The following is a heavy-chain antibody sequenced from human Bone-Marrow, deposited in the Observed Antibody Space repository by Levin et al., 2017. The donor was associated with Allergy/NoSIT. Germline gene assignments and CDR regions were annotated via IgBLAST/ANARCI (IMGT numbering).Heavy chain of an antibody. CDR2: ISGSGDFT. CDR3: ASDREGDPSSYYS. V-gene: IGHV3-23*01. CDR1: GFILSNYI. J-gene: IGHJ4*02. Sequence: GGSLRLSCSASGFILSNYILTWVRRAPGKGLEWVSAISGSGDFTNYADSVKGRFTISRDNSENKVYLQMESLRAEDTAVYYCASDREGDPSSYYSLGQGTLVTVSS. D-gene: IGHD2-15*01.